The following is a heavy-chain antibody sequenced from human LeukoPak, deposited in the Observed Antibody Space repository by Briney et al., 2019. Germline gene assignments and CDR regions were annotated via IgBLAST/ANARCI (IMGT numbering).Heavy chain of an antibody. V-gene: IGHV4-39*01. CDR1: AGSINSNSNY. CDR3: ARHSFEVATLTPFDS. J-gene: IGHJ4*03. D-gene: IGHD5-12*01. CDR2: ISYSGNT. Sequence: SETLSLTCTVSAGSINSNSNYWGWIRQPPGKGPEWIGSISYSGNTYYRSSLKSRVTISVDTSKNQFSLKLTSMTAADTAVYYCARHSFEVATLTPFDSWGQGTTVTVSS.